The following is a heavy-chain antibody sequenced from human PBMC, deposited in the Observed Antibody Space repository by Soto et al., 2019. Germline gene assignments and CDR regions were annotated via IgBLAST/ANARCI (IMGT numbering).Heavy chain of an antibody. V-gene: IGHV1-2*04. Sequence: GASVKVSCKASGYTFTGYYMHWVRQAPGQGLEWMGWINPNSGGTNYAQKFQGWVTMTRDTSISTAYMELSGLRSDDTAVYYCARSGLRFLEWLSPDDAFDNWGQGTMVTVSS. CDR2: INPNSGGT. D-gene: IGHD3-3*01. J-gene: IGHJ3*02. CDR3: ARSGLRFLEWLSPDDAFDN. CDR1: GYTFTGYY.